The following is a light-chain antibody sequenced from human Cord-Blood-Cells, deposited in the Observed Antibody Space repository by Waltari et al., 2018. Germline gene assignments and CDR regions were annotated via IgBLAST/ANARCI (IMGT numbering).Light chain of an antibody. J-gene: IGKJ4*01. CDR3: QQFNSYPLG. V-gene: IGKV1-13*02. Sequence: AIQLTQSPSSLSASVGDRVTITCRTSQGISSALAWYQQKPGKAPKLLIYDASSLESGVPSRFSDSGSGTDFTLTISSLQPEDFATYYCQQFNSYPLGFGGGTKVEIK. CDR2: DAS. CDR1: QGISSA.